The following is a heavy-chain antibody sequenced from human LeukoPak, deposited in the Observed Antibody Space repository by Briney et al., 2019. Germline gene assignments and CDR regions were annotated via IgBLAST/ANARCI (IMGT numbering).Heavy chain of an antibody. CDR2: ISWNSDNI. D-gene: IGHD6-13*01. CDR3: AKGAEADYYYGMDV. CDR1: GFTFDDYA. V-gene: IGHV3-9*01. J-gene: IGHJ6*02. Sequence: GRSLRLSCAASGFTFDDYAMHWVRQAPGKGLEWVSGISWNSDNIGYADSVKGRFTISRDNSKNTLYLQMNSLRAEDTAVYYCAKGAEADYYYGMDVWGQGTTVTVSS.